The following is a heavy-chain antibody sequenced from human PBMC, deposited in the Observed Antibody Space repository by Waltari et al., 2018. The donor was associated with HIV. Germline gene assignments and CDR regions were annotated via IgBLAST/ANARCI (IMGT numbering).Heavy chain of an antibody. CDR1: GFTVSHNY. J-gene: IGHJ6*02. CDR3: ARGSTGRLQARGGYFGLDV. Sequence: EVQVVDSGGDLVQPGQSLRLSCAASGFTVSHNYVTWVRQAPGKWREWVYVVYRSVKIDDSDSAKGRFIMSRDSSRKTVYLQMNGLRIGDTAVYYCARGSTGRLQARGGYFGLDVWGQGTTVTVSS. V-gene: IGHV3-66*02. D-gene: IGHD4-4*01. CDR2: VYRSVKI.